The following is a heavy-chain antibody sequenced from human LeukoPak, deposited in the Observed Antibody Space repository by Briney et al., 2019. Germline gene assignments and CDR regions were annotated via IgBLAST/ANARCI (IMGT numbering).Heavy chain of an antibody. CDR1: GFTFSSYG. J-gene: IGHJ5*02. V-gene: IGHV3-23*01. CDR2: IIGSGSST. CDR3: ARWYYYETSGLYYGSFDN. Sequence: GGTLRLSCAASGFTFSSYGMSWVRQAPGKGLQWVSVIIGSGSSTYYADSVKGRFTISRDNARNTLYLQMNSLRAEDTAVYYCARWYYYETSGLYYGSFDNWSQGTLVTVSS. D-gene: IGHD3-22*01.